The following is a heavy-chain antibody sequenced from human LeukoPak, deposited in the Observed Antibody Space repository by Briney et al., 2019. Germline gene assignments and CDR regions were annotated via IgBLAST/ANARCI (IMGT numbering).Heavy chain of an antibody. Sequence: ASVKVSCKTSGYNFTNYYMSWVRQAPGHGLEWMGLMNPSGDTTTYAEKFQGRVTMTRDTSTSTVYMELSSLRSEDTAVYYCARGGALRYFEWFSAYWGQGTLVTVSS. CDR3: ARGGALRYFEWFSAY. CDR1: GYNFTNYY. CDR2: MNPSGDTT. J-gene: IGHJ4*02. D-gene: IGHD3-9*01. V-gene: IGHV1-46*01.